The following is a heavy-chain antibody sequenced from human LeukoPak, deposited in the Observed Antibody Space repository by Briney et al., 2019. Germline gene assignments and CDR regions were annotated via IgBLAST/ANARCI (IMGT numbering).Heavy chain of an antibody. CDR3: ARDWYSSSSTFDY. J-gene: IGHJ4*02. D-gene: IGHD6-6*01. Sequence: GRSLRLSCAASGFTFSTYAMHWVRQAPGKGLEWVSSISSSSSYIYYADSVKGRFTISRDNAKNSLYLQMNSLRAEDTAVYYCARDWYSSSSTFDYWGQGTLVTVSS. CDR1: GFTFSTYA. V-gene: IGHV3-21*01. CDR2: ISSSSSYI.